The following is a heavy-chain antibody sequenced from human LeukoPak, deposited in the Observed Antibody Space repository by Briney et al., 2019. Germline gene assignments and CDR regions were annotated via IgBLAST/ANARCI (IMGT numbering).Heavy chain of an antibody. CDR3: ARDRSYIDGACDY. V-gene: IGHV3-66*01. CDR1: GFTVSGND. J-gene: IGHJ4*02. CDR2: LYSAGST. D-gene: IGHD3-10*01. Sequence: PGGSLSPSPAASGFTVSGNDVSWVRQAPGKGLEWVSVLYSAGSTYYADSVKGRFTISRDNSKNTLYLQMNSLRAEETAVYYGARDRSYIDGACDYWGQGTLVTVSS.